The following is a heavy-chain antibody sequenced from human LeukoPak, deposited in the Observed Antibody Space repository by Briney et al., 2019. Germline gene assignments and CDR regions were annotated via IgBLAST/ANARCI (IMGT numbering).Heavy chain of an antibody. Sequence: GGSLRLSCAASGFTFDDYAMHWVRQAPGKGLEWVSPISGDGGSTYYADSVKGRFTISGDNSKNSLYLQMNSLRTEDTALYYCAKDAFIAVAGTTVFDPWGQGTLVTVSS. D-gene: IGHD6-19*01. J-gene: IGHJ5*02. CDR2: ISGDGGST. V-gene: IGHV3-43*02. CDR1: GFTFDDYA. CDR3: AKDAFIAVAGTTVFDP.